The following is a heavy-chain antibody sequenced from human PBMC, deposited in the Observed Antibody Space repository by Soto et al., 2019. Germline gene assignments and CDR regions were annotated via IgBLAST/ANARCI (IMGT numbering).Heavy chain of an antibody. D-gene: IGHD6-6*01. CDR1: GFTFSSYW. CDR2: IKQDGSEK. J-gene: IGHJ4*02. V-gene: IGHV3-7*01. Sequence: EVQLVESGGGLVQPGGSLRLSCAASGFTFSSYWMSWVRQAPGKGLEWVANIKQDGSEKYYVDSVKGRFTISRDNAKNSLYLQMNSLRAEDTAVYYCARGGSSSDLSFDYWGQGTLVTVSS. CDR3: ARGGSSSDLSFDY.